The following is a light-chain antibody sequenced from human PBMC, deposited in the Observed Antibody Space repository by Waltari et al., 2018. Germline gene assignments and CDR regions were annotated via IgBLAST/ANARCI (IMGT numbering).Light chain of an antibody. Sequence: QSALTQPASVSGSPGQSITISCTGTSRDIGTYNYSSWYQQHPGRAPKLIIYDVNKRSSGVSIRFSGSKSDNTASLTISGLQTEDEADYYCSSYTRVTASVIFGGGTKLTVL. CDR2: DVN. CDR1: SRDIGTYNY. J-gene: IGLJ2*01. V-gene: IGLV2-14*01. CDR3: SSYTRVTASVI.